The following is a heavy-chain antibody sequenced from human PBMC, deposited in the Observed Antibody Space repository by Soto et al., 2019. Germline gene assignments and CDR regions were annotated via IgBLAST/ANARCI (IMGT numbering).Heavy chain of an antibody. CDR1: GFTFSSYG. J-gene: IGHJ4*02. CDR3: ARDGWLQPLDY. V-gene: IGHV3-33*01. D-gene: IGHD5-12*01. Sequence: PGGSLRLSCAASGFTFSSYGMHWVRQAPGKGLEWVAVIWYDGSNKYYADSVKGRFTISRDNSKNTLYLQMNSLRAEDTAVYYCARDGWLQPLDYWGQGTLVTVSS. CDR2: IWYDGSNK.